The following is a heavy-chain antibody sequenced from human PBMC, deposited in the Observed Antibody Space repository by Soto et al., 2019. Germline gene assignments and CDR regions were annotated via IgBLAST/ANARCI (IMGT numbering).Heavy chain of an antibody. CDR3: ARDPGYDSSGYYYYYGMDV. CDR2: IIPIFGTA. J-gene: IGHJ6*02. V-gene: IGHV1-69*13. Sequence: SVKVSCKASGGTFSSYAISWVRQAPGQGLEWMGGIIPIFGTANYAQKFQGRVTITADESTSTAYMELSSLRSEDTAVYYCARDPGYDSSGYYYYYGMDVWGQGTTVTVSS. D-gene: IGHD3-22*01. CDR1: GGTFSSYA.